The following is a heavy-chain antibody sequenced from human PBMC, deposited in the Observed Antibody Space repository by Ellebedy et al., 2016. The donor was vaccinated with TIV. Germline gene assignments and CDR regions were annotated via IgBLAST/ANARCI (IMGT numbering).Heavy chain of an antibody. CDR3: ARVMEMATTTYGMDV. D-gene: IGHD5-24*01. CDR1: TTYA. J-gene: IGHJ6*02. V-gene: IGHV1-46*04. Sequence: AASVKVSCKASTTYAINWVRQAPGQGLEWMGIINPSGGSTSYAQKLQGRVTMTRDTSTSTVYMELSSLRSEDTAVYYCARVMEMATTTYGMDVWGQGTTVTVSS. CDR2: INPSGGST.